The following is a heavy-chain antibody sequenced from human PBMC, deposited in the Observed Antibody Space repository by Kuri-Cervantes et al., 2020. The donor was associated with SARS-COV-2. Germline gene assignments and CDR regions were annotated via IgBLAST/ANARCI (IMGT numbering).Heavy chain of an antibody. Sequence: GGSLRLSCAASGFTFSNSDMNWVRQAPGKGLEWVSGVSWNGSRTHYADSVKGRFIISRDNSRNFLYQQMNSLRPEDMAVYYCAKWEYQLLWPFDYWGQGTLVTVSS. J-gene: IGHJ4*02. CDR3: AKWEYQLLWPFDY. D-gene: IGHD2-2*01. CDR1: GFTFSNSD. V-gene: IGHV3-19*01. CDR2: VSWNGSRT.